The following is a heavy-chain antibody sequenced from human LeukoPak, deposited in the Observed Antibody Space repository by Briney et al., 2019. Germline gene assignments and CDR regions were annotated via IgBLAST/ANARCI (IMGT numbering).Heavy chain of an antibody. V-gene: IGHV1-18*01. CDR3: ARDRGGGVIATMYYFDY. CDR2: ISDYNGNT. J-gene: IGHJ4*02. D-gene: IGHD3-16*02. Sequence: ASVKVSCKASGYTFTSYGISWVRQAPGQGLEWMGWISDYNGNTNYAQKLQDRVTMTTDTSTSTAYMELRSLRSGDTAVYYCARDRGGGVIATMYYFDYWGQGTLVTVSS. CDR1: GYTFTSYG.